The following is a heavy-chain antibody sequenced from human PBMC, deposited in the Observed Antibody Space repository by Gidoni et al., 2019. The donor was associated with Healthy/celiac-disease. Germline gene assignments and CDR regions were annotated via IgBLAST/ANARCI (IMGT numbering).Heavy chain of an antibody. Sequence: QLQLQESGPGLVKPSETLSLTCTVSGGSISSSSYYWGWIRQPPGKGLEWIGSIYYSGSTYYNPSLKSRVTISVDTSKNQFSLKLSSVTAADTAVYYCTSRPKDTAMHYYYYYGMDVWGQGTTVTVSS. CDR2: IYYSGST. CDR3: TSRPKDTAMHYYYYYGMDV. CDR1: GGSISSSSYY. D-gene: IGHD5-18*01. J-gene: IGHJ6*02. V-gene: IGHV4-39*01.